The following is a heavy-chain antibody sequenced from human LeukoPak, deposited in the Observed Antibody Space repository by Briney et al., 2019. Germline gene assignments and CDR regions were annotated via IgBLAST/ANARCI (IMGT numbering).Heavy chain of an antibody. CDR3: ARLMGSSSGIDY. CDR2: IYHSGST. Sequence: SQTLSLTCAVSGGSISSGGYSWSWIRQPPGKGLEWIGYIYHSGSTYYNPSLKSRVTISVDTSKNQFSLKLSSVTAADTAVYYCARLMGSSSGIDYWGQGTLVTVSP. J-gene: IGHJ4*02. CDR1: GGSISSGGYS. D-gene: IGHD6-6*01. V-gene: IGHV4-30-2*01.